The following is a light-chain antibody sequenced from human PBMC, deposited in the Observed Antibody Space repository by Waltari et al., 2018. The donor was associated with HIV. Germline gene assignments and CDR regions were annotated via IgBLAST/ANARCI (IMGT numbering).Light chain of an antibody. CDR2: EVS. J-gene: IGLJ2*01. CDR3: SSYAGSNKV. V-gene: IGLV2-8*01. Sequence: QSALPQPPSASGSPGQSVTISCPGTSSDVGGYNSVSWYQQHPGKAPKLMIYEVSKRPSGVPDRFSGSKSGNTASLTVSGLQAEDEADYYCSSYAGSNKVFGGGTKLTVL. CDR1: SSDVGGYNS.